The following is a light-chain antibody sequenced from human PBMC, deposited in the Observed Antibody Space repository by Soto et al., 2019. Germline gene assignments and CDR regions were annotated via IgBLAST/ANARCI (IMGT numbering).Light chain of an antibody. CDR2: DAS. CDR3: KQYDNHPRFT. V-gene: IGKV1-33*01. Sequence: DIQMTQSPSSLSASVGDRVTITCQASQDISNYLNWYQQKPGKAPKLLIYDASNLETGVPSRFNGSGSRRDFANTISSLQPEDISTYYCKQYDNHPRFTFGPGNKVDIK. CDR1: QDISNY. J-gene: IGKJ3*01.